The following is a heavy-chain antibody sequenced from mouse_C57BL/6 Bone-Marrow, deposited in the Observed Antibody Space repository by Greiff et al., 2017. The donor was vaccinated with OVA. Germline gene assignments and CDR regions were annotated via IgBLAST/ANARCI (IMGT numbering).Heavy chain of an antibody. CDR3: ASHITTVVARFDY. V-gene: IGHV1-50*01. D-gene: IGHD1-1*01. J-gene: IGHJ2*01. CDR2: IDPSDSYT. CDR1: GYTFTSYW. Sequence: QAQLQQPGAELVKPGASVKLSCKASGYTFTSYWMQWVKQRPGQGLEWIGEIDPSDSYTNYNQKFKGKATLTVDTSSSTAYLQLSSLTSEDSAVYYCASHITTVVARFDYWGQGTTLTVSS.